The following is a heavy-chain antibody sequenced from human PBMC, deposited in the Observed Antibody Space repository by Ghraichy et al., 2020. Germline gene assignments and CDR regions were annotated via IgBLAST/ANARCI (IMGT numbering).Heavy chain of an antibody. CDR2: IYSGGST. CDR1: GFTVSSNY. CDR3: ARVERYDFWSGSNGAFDY. Sequence: GGSLRLSCAASGFTVSSNYMSWVRQAPGKGLEWVSVIYSGGSTYYADSVKGRFTISRDNSKNTLYLQMNSLSAEDTAVYYCARVERYDFWSGSNGAFDYWGQGTLVTVSS. D-gene: IGHD3-3*01. J-gene: IGHJ4*02. V-gene: IGHV3-66*01.